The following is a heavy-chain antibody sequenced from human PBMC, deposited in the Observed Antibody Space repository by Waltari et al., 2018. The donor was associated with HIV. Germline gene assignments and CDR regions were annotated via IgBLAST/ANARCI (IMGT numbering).Heavy chain of an antibody. Sequence: QVQLVESGGGVVQPGRSLRVSCAASGFTFSSYAMHWVRHAPGKGLGWVAVISYDGSKKNHADSLNGRFTISRDNSKSTLYLQMNSLRAEDTAVYYCARDSYGYAFFDHWGQGTLVTVSS. V-gene: IGHV3-30*04. J-gene: IGHJ4*02. CDR3: ARDSYGYAFFDH. CDR2: ISYDGSKK. CDR1: GFTFSSYA. D-gene: IGHD5-18*01.